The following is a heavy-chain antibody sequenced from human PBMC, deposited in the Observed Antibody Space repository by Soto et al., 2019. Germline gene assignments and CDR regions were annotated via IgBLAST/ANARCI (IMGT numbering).Heavy chain of an antibody. CDR3: ARDFLWSRGYYYYYGMDV. D-gene: IGHD3-10*01. J-gene: IGHJ6*02. CDR2: ISYDGSNR. V-gene: IGHV3-30*03. CDR1: GFTFSRFG. Sequence: GGSLRLSCAASGFTFSRFGMHWVRQAPGKGLEWVAVISYDGSNRFYADSVKGRVTITRDTSASTAYMELSSLTSEDTAVYYCARDFLWSRGYYYYYGMDVWGQGTTVTVSS.